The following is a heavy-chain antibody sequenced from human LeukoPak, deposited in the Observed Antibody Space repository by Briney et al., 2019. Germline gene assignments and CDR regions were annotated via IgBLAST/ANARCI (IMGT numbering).Heavy chain of an antibody. CDR3: ARSFQRDGYNDY. J-gene: IGHJ4*02. Sequence: PSETLSLTCTVSGRSISSSSYYWAWIRQSPGKGLEWIGSIYHSGSTYNNPSLRSRVTISVDTSKNQFSVKLSSVTAADTAVYYCARSFQRDGYNDYWGQGTLVTVSS. V-gene: IGHV4-39*01. D-gene: IGHD5-24*01. CDR2: IYHSGST. CDR1: GRSISSSSYY.